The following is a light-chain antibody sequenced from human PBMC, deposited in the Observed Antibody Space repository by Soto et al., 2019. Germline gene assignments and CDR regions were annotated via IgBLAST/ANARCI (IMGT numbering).Light chain of an antibody. CDR1: SSNIGAGYD. CDR2: GNT. J-gene: IGLJ3*02. V-gene: IGLV1-40*01. Sequence: QLVLTQPPSMSGAPGQRVTISCTGSSSNIGAGYDVHWYQLLPGTAPKLLIYGNTNRPSGVPDRFSGSKSGTSASLAITGLRAEDEADYCCQSHDSSLNSWVFGGGTKVTVL. CDR3: QSHDSSLNSWV.